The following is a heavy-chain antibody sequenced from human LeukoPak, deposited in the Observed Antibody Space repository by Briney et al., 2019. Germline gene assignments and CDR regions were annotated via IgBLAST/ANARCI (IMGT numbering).Heavy chain of an antibody. J-gene: IGHJ4*02. CDR3: ARGGIGSFDL. CDR2: IQNDGRT. D-gene: IGHD3-16*01. CDR1: GFTFSYYR. V-gene: IGHV3-74*03. Sequence: WGSLTLSCAASGFTFSYYRMHGVRQAPAKGRLEFSCIQNDGRTKYATPVNGRFTISRDNAKNTLYLQMSSPKVEDTPVYYCARGGIGSFDLWGQGTLVTVSS.